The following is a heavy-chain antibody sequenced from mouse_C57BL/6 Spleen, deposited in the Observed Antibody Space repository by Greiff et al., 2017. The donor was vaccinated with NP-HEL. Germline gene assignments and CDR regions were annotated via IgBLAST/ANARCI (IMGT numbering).Heavy chain of an antibody. J-gene: IGHJ4*01. CDR3: ARGPITTVVAQYYYAMGY. Sequence: QVQLQQPGTELVKPGASVKLSCKASGYTFTSYWMHWVKQRPGQGLEWIGNINPSNGGTNYNEKFKSKATLTVDKSSSTAYMQLSSLTSEDSAVYYCARGPITTVVAQYYYAMGYWGQGTSVTVSS. CDR1: GYTFTSYW. V-gene: IGHV1-53*01. CDR2: INPSNGGT. D-gene: IGHD1-1*01.